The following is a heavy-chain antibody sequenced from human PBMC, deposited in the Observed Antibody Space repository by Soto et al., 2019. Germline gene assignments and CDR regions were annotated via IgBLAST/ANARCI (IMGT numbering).Heavy chain of an antibody. D-gene: IGHD3-22*01. CDR1: GGTFSSYA. CDR2: IIPIFGTA. V-gene: IGHV1-69*06. J-gene: IGHJ6*02. CDR3: AGTYYYDSSGYYLSTDYYGMDV. Sequence: SVKVSCKASGGTFSSYAISWVRQAPGQGLEWMGGIIPIFGTANYAQKFQGRVTITADKSTSTAYMELSSLRSEDTAVYYCAGTYYYDSSGYYLSTDYYGMDVWGQGTTVTVSS.